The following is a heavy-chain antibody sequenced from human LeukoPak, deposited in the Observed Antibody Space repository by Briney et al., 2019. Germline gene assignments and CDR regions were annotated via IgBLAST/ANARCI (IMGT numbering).Heavy chain of an antibody. CDR2: IYYSGST. Sequence: SETLSLTCTVSGGSISSYYWSWIRQPPGKGLEWIGYIYYSGSTNYNPSLKSRVTISVDTSKNQFSLKRSSVTAADTAVYYCASVDTGYFDYWGQGTLVTVSS. CDR3: ASVDTGYFDY. J-gene: IGHJ4*02. CDR1: GGSISSYY. D-gene: IGHD5-18*01. V-gene: IGHV4-59*01.